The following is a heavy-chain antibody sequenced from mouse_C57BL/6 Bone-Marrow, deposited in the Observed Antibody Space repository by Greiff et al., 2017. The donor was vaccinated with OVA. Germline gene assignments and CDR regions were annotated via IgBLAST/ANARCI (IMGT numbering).Heavy chain of an antibody. D-gene: IGHD2-4*01. CDR3: SRGGLRRGAY. J-gene: IGHJ3*01. CDR2: ISSGSSTI. CDR1: GFTFSDYG. Sequence: EVMLVESGGGLVKPGGSLKLSCAASGFTFSDYGMHWVRQAPEKGLEWVAYISSGSSTIYYADTVKGRFTISRDNAKNTLFLQMNSLRPEDAAMYFCSRGGLRRGAYWGQGTLVTVSA. V-gene: IGHV5-17*01.